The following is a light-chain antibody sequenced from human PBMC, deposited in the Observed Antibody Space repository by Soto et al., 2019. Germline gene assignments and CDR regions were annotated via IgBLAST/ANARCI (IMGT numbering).Light chain of an antibody. CDR3: MQGTHWPPWT. CDR1: QSLVYSDGNTY. J-gene: IGKJ1*01. CDR2: QVS. V-gene: IGKV2-30*01. Sequence: DVVMTQSPLSLPVTLGQPASISCRSSQSLVYSDGNTYLSWFQQRPGQSPRRLIYQVSNRDSGVPDRFSGSGSDTDFTLKISRVEAEDVGVYYCMQGTHWPPWTFGQGTKVDIK.